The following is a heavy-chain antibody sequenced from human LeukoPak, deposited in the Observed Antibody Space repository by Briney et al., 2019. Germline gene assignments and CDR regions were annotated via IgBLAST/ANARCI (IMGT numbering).Heavy chain of an antibody. J-gene: IGHJ3*02. D-gene: IGHD5-12*01. V-gene: IGHV4-38-2*02. CDR2: IYHSAST. CDR3: ARSGRDVGFAFDI. CDR1: GYSISSGYY. Sequence: SETLSLTCTVSGYSISSGYYWGWIRQPPGKGLEWIGSIYHSASTNYHPSYKSRVTISLDTSQNHFSLKLTSVTAADTAVYYCARSGRDVGFAFDIWGQGTLVTISS.